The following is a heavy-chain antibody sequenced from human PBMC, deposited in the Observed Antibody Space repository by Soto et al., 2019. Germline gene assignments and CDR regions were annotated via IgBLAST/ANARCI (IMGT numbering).Heavy chain of an antibody. CDR3: ARDIFEGYCSSTSCSPNYGMDV. D-gene: IGHD2-2*01. CDR1: GGSFSGYY. CDR2: INHSGST. V-gene: IGHV4-34*01. Sequence: SETLSLTGAVYGGSFSGYYWSWIRQPPGKGLEWIGEINHSGSTNYNPSLKSRVTISVDTSKNQFSLKLSSVTAADTAVYYCARDIFEGYCSSTSCSPNYGMDVWGQGTTVT. J-gene: IGHJ6*02.